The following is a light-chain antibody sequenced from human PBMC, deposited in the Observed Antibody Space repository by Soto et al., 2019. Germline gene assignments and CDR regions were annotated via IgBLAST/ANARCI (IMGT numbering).Light chain of an antibody. CDR3: QQYGSSPPIT. J-gene: IGKJ1*01. V-gene: IGKV3-20*01. CDR1: QSVSSTY. Sequence: EIVLTQSPGTLSLSPGDRATLSCRASQSVSSTYLAWYQQKPGQAPRLLIYDASSRATGIPDRFSGSGSGTDFTLTISRLEPEDFAEYYCQQYGSSPPITFGQGTKVDIK. CDR2: DAS.